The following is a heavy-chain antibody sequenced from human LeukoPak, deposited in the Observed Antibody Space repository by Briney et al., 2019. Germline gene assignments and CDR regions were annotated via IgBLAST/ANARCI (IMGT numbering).Heavy chain of an antibody. V-gene: IGHV1-46*03. CDR1: GYTFTSYY. Sequence: ASVKVSCKASGYTFTSYYMHWVRQAPGQGLEWMGIINPSGGSTIYAHKFQGRVTMTRDMSTSTVYMELSSLRSEDTAVYYCTRDQTPYYWGQGTLVTVSS. CDR3: TRDQTPYY. J-gene: IGHJ4*02. CDR2: INPSGGST.